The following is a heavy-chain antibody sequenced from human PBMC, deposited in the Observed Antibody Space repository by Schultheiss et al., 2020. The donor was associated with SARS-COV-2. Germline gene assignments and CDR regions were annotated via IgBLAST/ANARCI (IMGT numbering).Heavy chain of an antibody. V-gene: IGHV3-9*01. CDR2: ISWNSGSI. CDR3: ARSGLHWGY. J-gene: IGHJ4*02. CDR1: GFTFDDYA. Sequence: GGSLRLSCAASGFTFDDYAMHWVRQAPGKGLEWVSGISWNSGSIGYADSVKGRFTISRDNAKNSLYLQMNSLRVEDTAVYYCARSGLHWGYWGQGTLVTVSS. D-gene: IGHD3-16*01.